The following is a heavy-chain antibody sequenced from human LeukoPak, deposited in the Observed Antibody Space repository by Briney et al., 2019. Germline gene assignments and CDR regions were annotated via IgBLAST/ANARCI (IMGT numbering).Heavy chain of an antibody. Sequence: GGSLRLSCAASGFTFSTYGMHWVRQAPGKGLEGVAVIWYDGSNKYYADSVKGRFTISRDNSKNTLYLQMNSLRAEDTAVYYCARAAGTVEWFDPWGQGTLVTVSS. CDR3: ARAAGTVEWFDP. CDR1: GFTFSTYG. CDR2: IWYDGSNK. V-gene: IGHV3-33*01. J-gene: IGHJ5*02. D-gene: IGHD6-13*01.